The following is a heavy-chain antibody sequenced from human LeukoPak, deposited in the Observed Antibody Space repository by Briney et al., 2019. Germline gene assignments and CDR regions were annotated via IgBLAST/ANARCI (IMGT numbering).Heavy chain of an antibody. D-gene: IGHD1-7*01. CDR1: GGSFSGCY. CDR2: INHSGST. CDR3: ARELRFRAPGRAFDY. V-gene: IGHV4-34*01. J-gene: IGHJ4*02. Sequence: SETLSLTCAVYGGSFSGCYWSWIRQPPGKGLEWIGEINHSGSTNYNPSLKSRVTISVDTSKNQFSLKLSSVTAADTAVYYCARELRFRAPGRAFDYWGQGTLVTVSS.